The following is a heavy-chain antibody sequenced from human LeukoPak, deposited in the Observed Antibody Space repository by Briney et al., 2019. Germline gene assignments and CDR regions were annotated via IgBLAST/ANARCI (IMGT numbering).Heavy chain of an antibody. V-gene: IGHV1-8*03. CDR2: MNPNSGNT. D-gene: IGHD3-22*01. J-gene: IGHJ4*02. Sequence: ASVKVSCKASGYTFTSYDINWVRQATGQGLEGIGWMNPNSGNTGYAQKFQGRVTITRNTSISTAYMELSSLRSEDTAVYYCARGDSSGYYPIDYWGQGTLVTVSS. CDR3: ARGDSSGYYPIDY. CDR1: GYTFTSYD.